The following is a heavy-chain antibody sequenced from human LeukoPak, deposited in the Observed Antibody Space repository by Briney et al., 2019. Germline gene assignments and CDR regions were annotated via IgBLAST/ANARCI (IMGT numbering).Heavy chain of an antibody. Sequence: GGSLRLSCAASGFTFSSYSMNWVRQAPGKGLEWVSYISSGSITIYYADSVSGRFTISRDNAKNSLYLQMNSLRDEDTAVYYCARDSHFQTSSGYSFDYWGQGTLVTVSS. CDR3: ARDSHFQTSSGYSFDY. V-gene: IGHV3-48*02. J-gene: IGHJ4*02. CDR1: GFTFSSYS. D-gene: IGHD3-22*01. CDR2: ISSGSITI.